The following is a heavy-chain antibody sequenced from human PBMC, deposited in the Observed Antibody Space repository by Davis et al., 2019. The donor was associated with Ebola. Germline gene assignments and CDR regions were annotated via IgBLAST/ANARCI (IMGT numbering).Heavy chain of an antibody. CDR3: ARARAVAYYYYGMDV. Sequence: GSLRLSCAASGFTFSNAWMSWIRQPPGKGLEWIGEINHSGSTNYNPSLKSRVTISVDKSKNQFSLKLSSVTAADTAVYYCARARAVAYYYYGMDVWGQGTTVTVSS. CDR2: INHSGST. CDR1: GFTFSNAW. D-gene: IGHD6-19*01. J-gene: IGHJ6*02. V-gene: IGHV4-34*01.